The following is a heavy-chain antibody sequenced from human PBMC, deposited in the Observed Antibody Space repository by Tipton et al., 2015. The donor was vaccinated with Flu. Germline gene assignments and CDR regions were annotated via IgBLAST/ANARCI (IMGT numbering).Heavy chain of an antibody. Sequence: QLVQSGAEVKKPGASVKVSCKASGYTFTGYYMHWVRQAPGQGLEWMGWINPNSGGTKYAQKFQGRVTMTRDTSISTAYMELSRLRSDDTAVYYCAKEVGIVGATSSVDYWGQGTLITVSS. V-gene: IGHV1-2*02. CDR2: INPNSGGT. CDR1: GYTFTGYY. D-gene: IGHD1-26*01. CDR3: AKEVGIVGATSSVDY. J-gene: IGHJ4*02.